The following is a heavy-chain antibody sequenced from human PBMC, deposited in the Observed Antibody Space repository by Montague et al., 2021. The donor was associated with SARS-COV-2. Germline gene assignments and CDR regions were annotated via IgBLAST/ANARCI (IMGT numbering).Heavy chain of an antibody. J-gene: IGHJ4*02. Sequence: SLRLSCAASGFTFTSYSMHWVRQAPGKGLEWVGVISYDGNNKNCVDSVKGRFTISRDNSNNTLFLQMNSLKVEDTAAYYCAGRERGKTTHCDGWGQGTLVTVSS. CDR1: GFTFTSYS. D-gene: IGHD1-1*01. CDR3: AGRERGKTTHCDG. CDR2: ISYDGNNK. V-gene: IGHV3-30*04.